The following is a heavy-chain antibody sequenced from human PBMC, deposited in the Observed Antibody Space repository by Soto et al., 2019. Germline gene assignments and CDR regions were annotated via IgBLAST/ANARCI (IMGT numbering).Heavy chain of an antibody. D-gene: IGHD3-22*01. CDR2: IRSKGYGGTT. V-gene: IGHV3-49*03. CDR3: ARVGSASLMVVVIADH. Sequence: GVLRLSCTTSGFTFGDYAMSWFRQAPGQGLEWVGFIRSKGYGGTTQYAASVKGRFTISRDDSESIAYLQMDSLKTEDTALYYCARVGSASLMVVVIADHWGQGTQVTVSS. J-gene: IGHJ4*02. CDR1: GFTFGDYA.